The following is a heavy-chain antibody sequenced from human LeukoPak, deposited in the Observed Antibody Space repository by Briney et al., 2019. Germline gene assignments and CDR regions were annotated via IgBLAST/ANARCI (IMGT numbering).Heavy chain of an antibody. CDR2: ISWGSGTI. CDR3: AAEYSTSSAAFTI. D-gene: IGHD2/OR15-2a*01. Sequence: QPGRSLRLSCAASGFNFGDYGMQWVRQVPGKGLDWVAGISWGSGTIYYADSVKGRFIISRDNAKSALYLQMNGLRPDDTALYYCAAEYSTSSAAFTIWGRGTMVTVSS. V-gene: IGHV3-9*01. CDR1: GFNFGDYG. J-gene: IGHJ3*02.